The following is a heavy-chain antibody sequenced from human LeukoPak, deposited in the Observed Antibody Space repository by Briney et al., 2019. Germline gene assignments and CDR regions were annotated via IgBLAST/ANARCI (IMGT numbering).Heavy chain of an antibody. CDR1: GYTFTGYY. CDR3: ARERYCSSTSCYKLDY. V-gene: IGHV1-2*02. CDR2: INPNSGGT. J-gene: IGHJ4*02. D-gene: IGHD2-2*01. Sequence: TSVKVSCKASGYTFTGYYMHWVRQAPGQGLEWMGWINPNSGGTNYAQKVQGRVTMTRDTSISTAYMELSRLRSDDTAVYYCARERYCSSTSCYKLDYWGQGTLVTVSS.